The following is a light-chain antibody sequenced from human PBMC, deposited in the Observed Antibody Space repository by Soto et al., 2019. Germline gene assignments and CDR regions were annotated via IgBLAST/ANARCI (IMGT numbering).Light chain of an antibody. CDR2: GAS. J-gene: IGKJ1*01. V-gene: IGKV3-20*01. CDR3: HQYDSWT. Sequence: EIVLTQSPATLSFSPGERATLSCRASQSFNSIYLAWYQQKPGQAPRLLIYGASSRATGIPDRFSGSGSGTDFTLTISRLESEDFAVYYCHQYDSWTFGQGTKVDI. CDR1: QSFNSIY.